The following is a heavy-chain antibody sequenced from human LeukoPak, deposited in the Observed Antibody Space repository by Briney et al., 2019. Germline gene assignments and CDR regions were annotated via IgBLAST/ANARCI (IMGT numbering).Heavy chain of an antibody. CDR2: MNPNSGNT. CDR1: GYTFTSYD. J-gene: IGHJ4*02. V-gene: IGHV1-8*01. CDR3: ARDGVAEVSEFDY. Sequence: ASVKVSCKASGYTFTSYDINWVRQATGQGLEWMGWMNPNSGNTGYAQKFQGRVTIARKTSISTAYMELSILTSEDAAVYYCARDGVAEVSEFDYWGQGTLVTVSS. D-gene: IGHD6-19*01.